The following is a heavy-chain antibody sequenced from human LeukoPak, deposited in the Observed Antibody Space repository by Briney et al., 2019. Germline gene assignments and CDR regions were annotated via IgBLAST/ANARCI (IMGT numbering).Heavy chain of an antibody. CDR1: GFTFSSYA. V-gene: IGHV3-30*04. CDR3: AKSVVGATNY. Sequence: HPGGSLRLSCAASGFTFSSYAMHWVRQAPGKGLEWVAVISYDGSNKYYADSVKGRFTISRDNSKNTLYLQMNSLRAEDTAVYYCAKSVVGATNYWGQGTLVTVSS. D-gene: IGHD1-26*01. CDR2: ISYDGSNK. J-gene: IGHJ4*02.